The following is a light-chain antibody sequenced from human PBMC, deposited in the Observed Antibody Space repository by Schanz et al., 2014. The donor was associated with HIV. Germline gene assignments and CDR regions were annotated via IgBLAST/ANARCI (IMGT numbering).Light chain of an antibody. Sequence: QSALTQPASVSGSPGQSITISCTGTRSDIGSYNYISWYQQHPDRAPKLLIYDVNNRPSGVSNRFSGSKSGNTASLTISGLQAEDEADYYCAAWDDRLSGWVFGGGTKLTVL. V-gene: IGLV2-14*03. CDR2: DVN. CDR1: RSDIGSYNY. J-gene: IGLJ3*02. CDR3: AAWDDRLSGWV.